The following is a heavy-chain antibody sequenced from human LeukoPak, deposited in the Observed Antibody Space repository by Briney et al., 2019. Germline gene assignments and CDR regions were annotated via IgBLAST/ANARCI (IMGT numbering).Heavy chain of an antibody. Sequence: GGSLRLSCTASGFTFSSYARSWVRQAPGKGLEWVSAISGSGDSTYYGDSVKGRFTISRDNSKNTLYLQMNSLRAEDTAVYYCAKKGPSSTTPFDYWGQGTLVTVSS. J-gene: IGHJ4*02. D-gene: IGHD1-26*01. CDR3: AKKGPSSTTPFDY. CDR2: ISGSGDST. V-gene: IGHV3-23*01. CDR1: GFTFSSYA.